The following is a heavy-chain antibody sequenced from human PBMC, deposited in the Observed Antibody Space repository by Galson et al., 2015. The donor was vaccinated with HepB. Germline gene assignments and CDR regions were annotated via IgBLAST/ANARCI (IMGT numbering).Heavy chain of an antibody. Sequence: SLRLSCAASGFTFSSYSMNWVRQAPGKGLEWVSSISSSSSYIYYADSVKGRFTISRDNAKNSLYLQMNSLRAEDTAVYYCARRHYYDSSGYSYYYAMDVWGQGTTDTVSS. D-gene: IGHD3-22*01. J-gene: IGHJ6*02. V-gene: IGHV3-21*01. CDR1: GFTFSSYS. CDR2: ISSSSSYI. CDR3: ARRHYYDSSGYSYYYAMDV.